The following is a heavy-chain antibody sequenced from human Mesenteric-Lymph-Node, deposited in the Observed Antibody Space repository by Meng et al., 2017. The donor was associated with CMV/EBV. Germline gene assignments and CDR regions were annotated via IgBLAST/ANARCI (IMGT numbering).Heavy chain of an antibody. CDR1: GFTFSSYG. J-gene: IGHJ6*02. CDR3: AREDLGLDYGGNVDYDYGMDV. CDR2: IWYDGSNK. D-gene: IGHD4-23*01. Sequence: GGSLRLSCAASGFTFSSYGMHWVRQAPGKGLEWVAVIWYDGSNKYYADSVKGRFTISRDNAKNSLYLQMNSLRAEDTAVYYCAREDLGLDYGGNVDYDYGMDVWGQGTTVTVSS. V-gene: IGHV3-33*01.